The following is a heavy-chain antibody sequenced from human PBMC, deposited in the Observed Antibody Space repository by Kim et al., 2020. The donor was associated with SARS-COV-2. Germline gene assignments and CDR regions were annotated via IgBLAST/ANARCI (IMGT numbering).Heavy chain of an antibody. D-gene: IGHD3-16*02. Sequence: NPSLKSRVTISVDTSKNQFSLKLSSVTAADTAVYYCARGLPGDLSYYFDYWGQGTLVTVSS. J-gene: IGHJ4*02. V-gene: IGHV4-31*02. CDR3: ARGLPGDLSYYFDY.